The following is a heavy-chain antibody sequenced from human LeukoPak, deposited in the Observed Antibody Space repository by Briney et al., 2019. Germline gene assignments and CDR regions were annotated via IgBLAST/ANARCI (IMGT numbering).Heavy chain of an antibody. Sequence: PGGSLRLSCAASGFPLSSYSINWVRQAPGKGLEWVSYISSSGSAIYYVDSVKGRFTVSRDNAKNSLFLQMNSPRAGDTAVYYCVRVKGSYFDYWGQGALVTASS. CDR1: GFPLSSYS. CDR3: VRVKGSYFDY. CDR2: ISSSGSAI. V-gene: IGHV3-48*01. J-gene: IGHJ4*02. D-gene: IGHD2-15*01.